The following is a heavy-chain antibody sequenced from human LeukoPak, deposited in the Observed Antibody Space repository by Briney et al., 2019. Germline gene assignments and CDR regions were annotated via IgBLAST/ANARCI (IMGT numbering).Heavy chain of an antibody. CDR1: GFTFSSYS. Sequence: GGSLRLSCAASGFTFSSYSMNWVRQAPGKGLEWVSSISSSSSYIYYADSVKGRFTISRDNAKNSLYLQMNSLRAEDTAVYYCARDARRTYYYGSGSYQDYWGQGTLVTVSS. CDR3: ARDARRTYYYGSGSYQDY. D-gene: IGHD3-10*01. V-gene: IGHV3-21*01. J-gene: IGHJ4*02. CDR2: ISSSSSYI.